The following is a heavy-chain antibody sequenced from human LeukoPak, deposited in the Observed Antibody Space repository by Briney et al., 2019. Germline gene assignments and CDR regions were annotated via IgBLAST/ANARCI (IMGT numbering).Heavy chain of an antibody. D-gene: IGHD3-3*01. CDR3: ARADSSREPLGYNFWSGYNDAFDI. CDR1: GYTFTSYG. Sequence: ASVTVSCKASGYTFTSYGISWVRQAPGQGLKWMGWISAYNGNTNHAQKLQGRVTMTTDTSTSTAYMELRSLRSDDTAVYYCARADSSREPLGYNFWSGYNDAFDIWGQGTMVTVSS. V-gene: IGHV1-18*01. CDR2: ISAYNGNT. J-gene: IGHJ3*02.